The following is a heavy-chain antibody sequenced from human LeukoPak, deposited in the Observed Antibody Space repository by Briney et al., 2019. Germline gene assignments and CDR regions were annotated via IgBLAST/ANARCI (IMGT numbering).Heavy chain of an antibody. CDR2: ISGSGGST. CDR1: GFTFSSYA. D-gene: IGHD1-26*01. J-gene: IGHJ4*02. V-gene: IGHV3-23*01. Sequence: PGGSLRLSCAASGFTFSSYAINWVRQAPGKGLEWVSAISGSGGSTYYADSVKGRFTISRDNSKNTLYLQMNSLRAEDTAVYYCASNIVGDSSIYWGQGTLVTVSS. CDR3: ASNIVGDSSIY.